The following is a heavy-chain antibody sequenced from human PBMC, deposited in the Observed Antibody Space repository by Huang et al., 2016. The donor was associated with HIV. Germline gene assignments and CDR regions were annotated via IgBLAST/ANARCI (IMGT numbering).Heavy chain of an antibody. CDR3: AKDGADEEWDIDY. D-gene: IGHD1-26*01. Sequence: VQLVESGGGVVQPGRSLRLACAASGFSFITYGLHWVRQAPGKGWEGVAVISYDGSNKYYAHSVKGRFTISRDTSENKVYLQMNSLRHEDTAVYYCAKDGADEEWDIDYWGQGTLVTVSS. V-gene: IGHV3-30*18. CDR1: GFSFITYG. CDR2: ISYDGSNK. J-gene: IGHJ4*02.